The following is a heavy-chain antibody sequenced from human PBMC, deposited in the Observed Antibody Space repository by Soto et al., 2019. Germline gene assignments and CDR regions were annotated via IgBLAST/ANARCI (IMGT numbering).Heavy chain of an antibody. D-gene: IGHD1-26*01. CDR3: ARARGYYFDY. CDR1: GGSVSSGSYY. Sequence: PSETLSLTCTVSGGSVSSGSYYWSWIRQPPGKGLEWIGYIYYSGSTNYNPSLKSRVTISVDTSKNQFSLKLSSVTAADTAVYYCARARGYYFDYWGQGTLVTVSS. J-gene: IGHJ4*02. CDR2: IYYSGST. V-gene: IGHV4-61*01.